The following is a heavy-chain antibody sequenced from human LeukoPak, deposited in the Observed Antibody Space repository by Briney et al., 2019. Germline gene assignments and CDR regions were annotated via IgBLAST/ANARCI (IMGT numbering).Heavy chain of an antibody. Sequence: GGSLRLSCTASGFTFGDYAMSWFRQAPGKGLEWVGFIRSKAYGGTTEYAASVKGRFTISRDDSKSIAYLQMNSLKTEDTAVYYCTRRHDYDILTGLVDYWGQGTLVTVSS. D-gene: IGHD3-9*01. CDR3: TRRHDYDILTGLVDY. J-gene: IGHJ4*02. V-gene: IGHV3-49*03. CDR1: GFTFGDYA. CDR2: IRSKAYGGTT.